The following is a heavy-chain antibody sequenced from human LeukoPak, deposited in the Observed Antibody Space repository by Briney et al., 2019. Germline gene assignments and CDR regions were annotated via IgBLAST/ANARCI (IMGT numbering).Heavy chain of an antibody. CDR2: ISYDGSNK. Sequence: GGSLRLSCAASGFTFSSYGMHWVRQAPGKGLEWVAVISYDGSNKYYADSVKGRFTISRDNSKNTLYLQMNSLRAEDTAVYYCAKERTPAYCGGDCYPRGDAFDIWGQGTMVTVSS. D-gene: IGHD2-21*02. V-gene: IGHV3-30*18. CDR3: AKERTPAYCGGDCYPRGDAFDI. J-gene: IGHJ3*02. CDR1: GFTFSSYG.